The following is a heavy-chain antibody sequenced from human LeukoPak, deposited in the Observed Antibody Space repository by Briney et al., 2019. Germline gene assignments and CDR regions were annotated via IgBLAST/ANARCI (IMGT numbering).Heavy chain of an antibody. CDR2: IYSGGST. CDR3: ARGQRGYVRWFDY. CDR1: GFTFGGYA. V-gene: IGHV3-23*05. J-gene: IGHJ4*02. Sequence: GGSLRLSCAASGFTFGGYAMSWVRQAPGKGLEWVSAIYSGGSTYYADSVKGRFTISRDNSKNTLYLQMNSLRAEDTAVYYCARGQRGYVRWFDYWRQGTLVTVSS. D-gene: IGHD5-12*01.